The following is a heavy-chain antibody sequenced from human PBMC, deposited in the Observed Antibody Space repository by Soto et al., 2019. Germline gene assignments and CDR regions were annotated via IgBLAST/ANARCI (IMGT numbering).Heavy chain of an antibody. CDR3: AKALSEWIPTYCFDS. V-gene: IGHV3-30*18. CDR1: GFSFSKYG. J-gene: IGHJ4*02. CDR2: ITYDGSNK. Sequence: QVQLVESGGGVVQPGTSLRLSCAASGFSFSKYGIHWVRQAPGKGLEWVAIITYDGSNKYYLDSVKGRFTISRDNSRNTAFLQMDSLPAEDTATYYCAKALSEWIPTYCFDSWGQGAWVTVTS. D-gene: IGHD3-3*01.